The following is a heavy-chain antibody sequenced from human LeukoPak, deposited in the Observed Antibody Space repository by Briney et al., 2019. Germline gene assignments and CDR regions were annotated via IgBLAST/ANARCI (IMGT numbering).Heavy chain of an antibody. CDR1: GYTFTSYG. Sequence: ASVKVSCKASGYTFTSYGISWVRQAPGQGLEWMGWISAYSGNTNYAQKLQGRVTMTTDTSTSTAYIELRSLRSDDTAVYYCARVAVTSGWFDPWGQGTLVTVSS. V-gene: IGHV1-18*01. CDR3: ARVAVTSGWFDP. D-gene: IGHD4-17*01. CDR2: ISAYSGNT. J-gene: IGHJ5*02.